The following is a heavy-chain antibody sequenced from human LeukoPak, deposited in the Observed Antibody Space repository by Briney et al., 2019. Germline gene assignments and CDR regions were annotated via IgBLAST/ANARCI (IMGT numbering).Heavy chain of an antibody. CDR2: ISGSGGST. J-gene: IGHJ6*02. CDR1: GFTFSRYC. V-gene: IGHV3-23*01. Sequence: GGSLRLSCAASGFTFSRYCASWVRQAPGKGLEWVSAISGSGGSTYHADSGKGGSSISRNNSKNSACRQTTRQRAADTAVNYCSKQEDGYYYYCMDVWGQGTTVTVSS. CDR3: SKQEDGYYYYCMDV.